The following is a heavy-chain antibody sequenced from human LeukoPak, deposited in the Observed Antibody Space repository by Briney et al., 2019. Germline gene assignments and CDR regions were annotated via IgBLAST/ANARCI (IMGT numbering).Heavy chain of an antibody. J-gene: IGHJ4*02. CDR1: GFTLSSYA. CDR2: ISGSGGST. V-gene: IGHV3-23*01. Sequence: PGGSLRLSCAASGFTLSSYAMSWVRQAPGKGLEWVSAISGSGGSTYYTDSARGRFTISRDNSKNTLYLQMNSLRAEDTAVYYCAKDDYAVWVYWGQGTLVTVSS. CDR3: AKDDYAVWVY. D-gene: IGHD3-16*01.